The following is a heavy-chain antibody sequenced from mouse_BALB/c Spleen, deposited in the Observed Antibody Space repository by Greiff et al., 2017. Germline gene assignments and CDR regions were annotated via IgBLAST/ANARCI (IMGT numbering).Heavy chain of an antibody. V-gene: IGHV1S127*01. CDR3: TRYYDYLYYLDY. J-gene: IGHJ2*01. CDR1: GYTFTSYW. Sequence: QVQLQQPGAELVKPGASVKMSCKASGYTFTSYWMHWVKQRPGQGLEWIGVIDPSDSYTSYNQKFKGKATLTVDTSSSTAYMQLSSLTSEDSAVYYCTRYYDYLYYLDYWGQGTTLTVSS. CDR2: IDPSDSYT. D-gene: IGHD2-4*01.